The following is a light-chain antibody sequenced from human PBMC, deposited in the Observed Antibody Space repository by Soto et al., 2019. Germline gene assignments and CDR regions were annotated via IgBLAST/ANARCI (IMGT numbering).Light chain of an antibody. J-gene: IGKJ1*01. Sequence: EIVLTQSPGTLSLSPGERATLSCRASQSVSDTYLAWYQQKPGQPPRLLIYVASNRATGIPDRLSGSGSGTDFTLTVSRLEPEDFAVHYCQFGTLVWTFGQGTNVEIK. CDR3: QFGTLVWT. V-gene: IGKV3-20*01. CDR1: QSVSDTY. CDR2: VAS.